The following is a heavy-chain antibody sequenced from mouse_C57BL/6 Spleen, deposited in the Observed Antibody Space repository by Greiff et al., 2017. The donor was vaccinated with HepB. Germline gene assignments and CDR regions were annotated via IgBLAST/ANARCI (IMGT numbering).Heavy chain of an antibody. V-gene: IGHV1-53*01. D-gene: IGHD2-4*01. Sequence: QVQLQQPGTELVKPGASVKLSCKASGYTFTSYWMHWVKQRPGQGLEWIGNINPSNGGTNYNEKFKSKATLTVDKSSSTAYMQLSSLTSEDSAVYYCARPIYYDYDRGDYYAMDYWGQGTSVTVSS. CDR1: GYTFTSYW. CDR2: INPSNGGT. J-gene: IGHJ4*01. CDR3: ARPIYYDYDRGDYYAMDY.